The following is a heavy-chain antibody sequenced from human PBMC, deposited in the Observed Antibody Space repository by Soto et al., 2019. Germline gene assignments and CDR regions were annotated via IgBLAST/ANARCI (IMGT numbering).Heavy chain of an antibody. V-gene: IGHV1-3*01. CDR1: GYTFTNYV. Sequence: ASVKVSCKASGYTFTNYVMHWVRQAPGQSLEWMGWINAGNGNTKYSQKFQGRVTITRDTSASTAYMELSGLRSEDTSVYYCAKVGTITSYYFDLWGQGALVTVS. J-gene: IGHJ4*02. CDR2: INAGNGNT. D-gene: IGHD3-3*01. CDR3: AKVGTITSYYFDL.